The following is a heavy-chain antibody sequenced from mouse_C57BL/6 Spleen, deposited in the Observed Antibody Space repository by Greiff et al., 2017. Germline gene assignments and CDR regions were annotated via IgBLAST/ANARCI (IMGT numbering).Heavy chain of an antibody. D-gene: IGHD1-1*02. CDR2: IDPSDSYT. CDR3: ARSGGNHSFFAY. Sequence: VQLQQSGAELVKPGASVKLSCKASGYTFTSYWMPWVKQRPGQGLEWIGEIDPSDSYTNYNQKFKGKATLTVDTSSSTAYMQLSSLTSEDSAVYYCARSGGNHSFFAYWGQGTLVTVSA. V-gene: IGHV1-50*01. J-gene: IGHJ3*01. CDR1: GYTFTSYW.